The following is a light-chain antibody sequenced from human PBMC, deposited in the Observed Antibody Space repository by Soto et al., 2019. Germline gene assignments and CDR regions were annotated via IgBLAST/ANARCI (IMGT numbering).Light chain of an antibody. J-gene: IGLJ2*01. V-gene: IGLV2-11*01. CDR1: SNAVGGYNF. CDR2: DVS. CDR3: SAYAGSYTLV. Sequence: QSVLTQPRSVSGSPGQSVTISCTGTSNAVGGYNFVSWYQQHPGKVPKLFIYDVSRRPSGFPDRYSGSKSGNTASLTISGLQAEDEADYYCSAYAGSYTLVFGGGTKVTVL.